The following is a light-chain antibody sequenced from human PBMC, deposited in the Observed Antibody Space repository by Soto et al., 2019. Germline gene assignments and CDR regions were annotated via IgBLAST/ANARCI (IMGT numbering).Light chain of an antibody. J-gene: IGKJ1*01. CDR3: QQYNKWPKM. CDR2: SAS. CDR1: QSVSSY. V-gene: IGKV3-15*01. Sequence: EIVLTQSPATLSLSPGERATLSCRASQSVSSYLAWYQQKPGQAPRLLIYSASTRATGIPARFSGSGSGTEFTLTISSLQSEDFAVYYCQQYNKWPKMFGQGTKVEIK.